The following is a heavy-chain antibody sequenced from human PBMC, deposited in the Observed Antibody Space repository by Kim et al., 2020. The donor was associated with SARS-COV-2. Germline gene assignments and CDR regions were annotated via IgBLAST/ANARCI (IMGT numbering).Heavy chain of an antibody. Sequence: GGSLRLSCTASGFTFGDYAMSWFRQAPGKGLEWVGFIRSKAYGGTTEYAASVKGRFTISRDDSKSIAYLQMNSLKTEDTAVYYCTRDRGTFSYCGGDCYEPFDYWGQGTLVTVSS. CDR3: TRDRGTFSYCGGDCYEPFDY. CDR2: IRSKAYGGTT. V-gene: IGHV3-49*03. CDR1: GFTFGDYA. J-gene: IGHJ4*02. D-gene: IGHD2-21*02.